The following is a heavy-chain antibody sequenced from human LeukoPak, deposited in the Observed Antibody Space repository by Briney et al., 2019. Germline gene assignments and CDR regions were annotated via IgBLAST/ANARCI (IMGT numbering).Heavy chain of an antibody. J-gene: IGHJ4*02. CDR2: IYYSGST. CDR3: ARWEDY. CDR1: GGSVSSGSYY. D-gene: IGHD1-26*01. Sequence: ASETLSLTCTVSGGSVSSGSYYWSWIRQPPGKGLEWTGYIYYSGSTNYNPSLKSRVTISVDTSKNQFSLKLSSVTAADTAVYYCARWEDYWGQGTLVTVSS. V-gene: IGHV4-61*01.